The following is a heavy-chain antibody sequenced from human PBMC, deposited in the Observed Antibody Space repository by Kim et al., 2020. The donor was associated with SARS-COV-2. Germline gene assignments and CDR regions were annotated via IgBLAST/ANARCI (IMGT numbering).Heavy chain of an antibody. Sequence: GGSLRLSCAASEFTFSSYGMNWVRQAPGKGLEWVSTISASGATTYYADSVRGRFTISRDNSKNTLYLQMNSLRAEDTAVYYCAKKAIQAAGGPYFNYWGQGTLVTVSS. CDR2: ISASGATT. D-gene: IGHD6-13*01. CDR3: AKKAIQAAGGPYFNY. CDR1: EFTFSSYG. V-gene: IGHV3-23*01. J-gene: IGHJ4*02.